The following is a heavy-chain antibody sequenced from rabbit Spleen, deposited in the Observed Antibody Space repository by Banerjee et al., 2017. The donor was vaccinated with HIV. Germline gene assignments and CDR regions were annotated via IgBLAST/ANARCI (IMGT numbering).Heavy chain of an antibody. D-gene: IGHD4-2*01. CDR1: GFTLSSYYM. Sequence: QEQLKESGGGLVQPGGSLKLSCKASGFTLSSYYMNWVRQAPGKGLEWIGCIYTGNGKTYYASWAKGRFTISKSSSTTVTLQMTSLTAADTATYFCARDAGTGGGVDLFLWGPGTLVTVS. J-gene: IGHJ4*01. CDR3: ARDAGTGGGVDLFL. CDR2: IYTGNGKT. V-gene: IGHV1S45*01.